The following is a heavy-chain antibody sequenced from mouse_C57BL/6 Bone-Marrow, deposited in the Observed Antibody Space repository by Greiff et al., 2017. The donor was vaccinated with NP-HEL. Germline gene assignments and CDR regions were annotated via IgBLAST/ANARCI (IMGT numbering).Heavy chain of an antibody. CDR3: ARRWLLPAMDY. D-gene: IGHD2-3*01. V-gene: IGHV5-6*01. CDR1: GFTFSSYG. J-gene: IGHJ4*01. Sequence: EVHLVESGGDLVKPGGSLKLSCAASGFTFSSYGMSWVRQTPDKRLEWVATISSGGSYTYYPDSVQGRFTISRDNAKNTLYLQMSSLKSEDTAMYYCARRWLLPAMDYWGQGTSVTVSS. CDR2: ISSGGSYT.